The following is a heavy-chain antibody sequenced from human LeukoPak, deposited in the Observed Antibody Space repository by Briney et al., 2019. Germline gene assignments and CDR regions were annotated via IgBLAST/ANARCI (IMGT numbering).Heavy chain of an antibody. CDR3: ARGGYDSSGYYFDY. J-gene: IGHJ4*02. CDR2: ISSSSSTI. V-gene: IGHV3-48*01. CDR1: GFTFSSYS. D-gene: IGHD3-22*01. Sequence: PGGSLRLSCAASGFTFSSYSMNWVRQAPGKGLEWVSYISSSSSTIYYADSVKGRFIISRDNAKNSLYLQMNSLRAEDTAVYYCARGGYDSSGYYFDYWGQGTLVTVSS.